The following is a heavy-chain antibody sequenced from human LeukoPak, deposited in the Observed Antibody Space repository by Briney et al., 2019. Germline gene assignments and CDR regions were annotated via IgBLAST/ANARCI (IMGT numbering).Heavy chain of an antibody. Sequence: PGGSLRLSCAASGFTFSSYEMNWVRQAPGKGLEWVSYISSSGSSMYYADSVKGRFTISRDNAKNSLYLQMSSLRAEGTAVYYCARGSGGYWGWFDPWGQGTLVTVSS. J-gene: IGHJ5*02. CDR3: ARGSGGYWGWFDP. D-gene: IGHD5-12*01. CDR1: GFTFSSYE. V-gene: IGHV3-48*03. CDR2: ISSSGSSM.